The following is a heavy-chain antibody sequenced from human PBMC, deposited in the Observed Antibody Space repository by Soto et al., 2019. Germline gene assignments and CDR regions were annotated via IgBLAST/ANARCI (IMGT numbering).Heavy chain of an antibody. V-gene: IGHV1-8*01. D-gene: IGHD6-13*01. J-gene: IGHJ2*01. CDR2: MNPNSGNT. Sequence: QVQLVQSGAEVKKPGSSVKVSCKASGYTFTSYDINWVRQATGQGLEWMGWMNPNSGNTGYAQKFQGRVTMTRNTSISTAYMELSSLRSEDTAVYYCARGLQQQLVSDYWYFDLWGRGTLVTVSS. CDR1: GYTFTSYD. CDR3: ARGLQQQLVSDYWYFDL.